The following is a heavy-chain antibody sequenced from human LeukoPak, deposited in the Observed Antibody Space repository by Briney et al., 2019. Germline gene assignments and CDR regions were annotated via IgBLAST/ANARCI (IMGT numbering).Heavy chain of an antibody. CDR3: ARGGSSRGDRFDY. Sequence: SGKVSCKASGGTFSSYAISWVRQAPGQGLEWMGRIIPIFGTANYAQKFQGRVTITTDESTSTAYMELSSLRSEDTAVYYCARGGSSRGDRFDYWGQGTLVTVSS. J-gene: IGHJ4*02. CDR1: GGTFSSYA. CDR2: IIPIFGTA. D-gene: IGHD3-10*01. V-gene: IGHV1-69*05.